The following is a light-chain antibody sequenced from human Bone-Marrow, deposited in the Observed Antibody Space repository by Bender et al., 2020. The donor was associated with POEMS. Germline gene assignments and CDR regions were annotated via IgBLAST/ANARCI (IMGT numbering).Light chain of an antibody. CDR1: GYNIGKYY. J-gene: IGLJ3*02. V-gene: IGLV1-51*01. CDR2: DNN. CDR3: GTWDDSLNTGV. Sequence: QSVLTQPPSVSAAPGQKVTISCSGTGYNIGKYYVTWYQQPPGTTPKLLIYDNNKRPSGIPDRFSGSKSGTSATLGITGLQTGDEADYYCGTWDDSLNTGVFGGGTKLTVL.